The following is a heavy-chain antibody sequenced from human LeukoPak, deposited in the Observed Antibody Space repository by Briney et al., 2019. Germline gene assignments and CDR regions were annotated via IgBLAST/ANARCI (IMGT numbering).Heavy chain of an antibody. J-gene: IGHJ6*02. Sequence: ASVKVSCKASGYTFTGYYVHWVRQAPGQGLEWMGWINPNSGGTNYAQKFQGRVTMTRDTSISTAYMELSRLRSDDTAVYYCARDCSSTSYYYYGMDVWGQGTTVTVSS. CDR1: GYTFTGYY. CDR3: ARDCSSTSYYYYGMDV. CDR2: INPNSGGT. D-gene: IGHD2-2*01. V-gene: IGHV1-2*02.